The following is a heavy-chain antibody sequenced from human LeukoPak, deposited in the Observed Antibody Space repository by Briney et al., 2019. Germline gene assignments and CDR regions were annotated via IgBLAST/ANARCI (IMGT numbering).Heavy chain of an antibody. Sequence: GGSLRLSCTTSGFTFSNYAMSWVRQAPGKGLEWVLSISGSAITTYYADSVKGRFAISRDNSKNTLYLQMTSLRAEDTAVYYCAKDQRFGDLDDYRGQGTLVTVSS. CDR2: ISGSAITT. D-gene: IGHD3-10*01. V-gene: IGHV3-23*01. CDR1: GFTFSNYA. CDR3: AKDQRFGDLDDY. J-gene: IGHJ4*02.